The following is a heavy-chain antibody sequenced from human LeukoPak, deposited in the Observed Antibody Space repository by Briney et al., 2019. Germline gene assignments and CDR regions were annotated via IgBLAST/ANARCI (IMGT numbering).Heavy chain of an antibody. J-gene: IGHJ4*02. CDR2: LSASGGST. CDR1: GSLSSYV. Sequence: AGGSLRLSCAASGSLSSYVMTWVRQAPGRGLEWVSTLSASGGSTYYADSVKGRFTISRDNSKNTLYLQMSSLRAEDTAVYFCAKDLILVLPAAYDYWGREPWSPSPQ. V-gene: IGHV3-23*01. D-gene: IGHD2-2*01. CDR3: AKDLILVLPAAYDY.